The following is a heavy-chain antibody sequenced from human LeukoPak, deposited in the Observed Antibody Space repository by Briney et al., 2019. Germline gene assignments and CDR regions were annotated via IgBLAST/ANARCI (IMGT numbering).Heavy chain of an antibody. D-gene: IGHD5-24*01. CDR2: IIPILGIA. V-gene: IGHV1-69*04. CDR1: VGTFSSYA. CDR3: ASEKEGQFYYSDY. J-gene: IGHJ4*02. Sequence: GSSVKLSCNSSVGTFSSYAICWVRQAPAQGLEWMGRIIPILGIANYAQKFQGRVTITADKSTSTAYMELSSLRSEDTAVYYCASEKEGQFYYSDYWGQGTLVTVSS.